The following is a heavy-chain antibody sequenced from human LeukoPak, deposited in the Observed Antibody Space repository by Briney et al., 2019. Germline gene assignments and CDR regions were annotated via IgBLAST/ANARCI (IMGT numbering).Heavy chain of an antibody. Sequence: GGSLRLSCAASGFTFSSYEMNWVRQAPGKGLEWVSYINSGGSTLYYADSVKGRFTISRDNAKNSLYLQMNCLRAEDTAVYYCARDYSWSYGGNSTYYYYGMDVWGQGTTVTVSS. D-gene: IGHD4-23*01. CDR3: ARDYSWSYGGNSTYYYYGMDV. J-gene: IGHJ6*02. CDR1: GFTFSSYE. V-gene: IGHV3-48*03. CDR2: INSGGSTL.